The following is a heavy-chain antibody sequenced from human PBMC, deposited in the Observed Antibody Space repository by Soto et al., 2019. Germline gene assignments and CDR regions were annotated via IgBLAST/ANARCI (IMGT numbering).Heavy chain of an antibody. V-gene: IGHV1-69*01. CDR1: GGTFSSYA. CDR3: ARNGIAARMTQYYYYGMDV. J-gene: IGHJ6*02. Sequence: QVQLVQSGAEVKKPGSSVKVSCKASGGTFSSYAISWVRQAPGQGREWMGGIIPIFGTANYAQKFQGRVTITADESTSTAYMELSSLRSEDTAVYYCARNGIAARMTQYYYYGMDVWGQGTTSPSP. CDR2: IIPIFGTA. D-gene: IGHD6-6*01.